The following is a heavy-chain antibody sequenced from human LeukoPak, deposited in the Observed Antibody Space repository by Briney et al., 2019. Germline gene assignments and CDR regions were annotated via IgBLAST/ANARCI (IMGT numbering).Heavy chain of an antibody. CDR2: INHSGST. Sequence: SETLSLTCAVYGGSFSGYYWSWTRQPPGKGLEWIGEINHSGSTNYNPSLKSRVTISVDTSENQFSLKLSSVTAADTAVYYCARAPAAYLSSSPFDYWGQGTLVTVSS. CDR1: GGSFSGYY. J-gene: IGHJ4*02. CDR3: ARAPAAYLSSSPFDY. D-gene: IGHD6-6*01. V-gene: IGHV4-34*01.